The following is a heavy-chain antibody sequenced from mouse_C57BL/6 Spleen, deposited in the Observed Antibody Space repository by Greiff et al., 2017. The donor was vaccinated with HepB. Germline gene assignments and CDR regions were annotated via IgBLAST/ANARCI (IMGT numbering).Heavy chain of an antibody. V-gene: IGHV1-82*01. CDR1: GYAFSSSW. CDR2: IYPGDGDT. CDR3: ARKRIYCDFDY. D-gene: IGHD2-4*01. J-gene: IGHJ2*01. Sequence: VQVVESGPELVKPGASVKISCKASGYAFSSSWMNWVKQRPGKGLEWIGRIYPGDGDTNYNGKFKGKATLTADKSSSTAYMQLSNLTSEDSAVYYCARKRIYCDFDYWGQGTTLTVSS.